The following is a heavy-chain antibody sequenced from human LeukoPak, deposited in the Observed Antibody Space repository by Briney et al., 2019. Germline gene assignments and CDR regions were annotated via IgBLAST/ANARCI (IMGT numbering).Heavy chain of an antibody. CDR3: ARDQGYYDSSGSFDP. D-gene: IGHD3-22*01. CDR2: INSDGSST. V-gene: IGHV3-74*01. J-gene: IGHJ5*02. CDR1: GFTFSSYW. Sequence: PGGSLRLSCAASGFTFSSYWMHWVRQAPGKGLVWVSRINSDGSSTSYADPVKGRFTISRDNAKNTLYLQMNSLRAEDTAVYYCARDQGYYDSSGSFDPWGQGTLVTVSS.